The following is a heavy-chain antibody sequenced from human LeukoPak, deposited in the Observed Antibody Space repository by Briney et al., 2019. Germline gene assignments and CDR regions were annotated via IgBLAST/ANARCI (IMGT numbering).Heavy chain of an antibody. CDR3: ARDRGHSGYDLYDY. CDR2: IKQDGSEI. Sequence: PGGSLRLPFAPSGFTFINYWMGGVPQAPGRGREGGANIKQDGSEIYYVDSVKGRFTISRDTAKDSLYLQMNSLRAEDTAVYYCARDRGHSGYDLYDYWGQGTLVTVSS. D-gene: IGHD5-12*01. J-gene: IGHJ4*02. V-gene: IGHV3-7*01. CDR1: GFTFINYW.